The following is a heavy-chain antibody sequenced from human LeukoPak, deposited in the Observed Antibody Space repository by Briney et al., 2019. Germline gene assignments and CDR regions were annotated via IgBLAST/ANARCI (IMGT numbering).Heavy chain of an antibody. Sequence: PSETLSLTCAVYGGSFSGYYWSWIRQPPGKGLEWIGSIYYSGSTNYNPSLKSRVTISVDTSENQFSLKLSSVTAADTAVYYCARRNTGTYAAYFDLWGRGTLVTVSS. CDR1: GGSFSGYY. V-gene: IGHV4-34*01. CDR3: ARRNTGTYAAYFDL. D-gene: IGHD4-11*01. CDR2: IYYSGST. J-gene: IGHJ2*01.